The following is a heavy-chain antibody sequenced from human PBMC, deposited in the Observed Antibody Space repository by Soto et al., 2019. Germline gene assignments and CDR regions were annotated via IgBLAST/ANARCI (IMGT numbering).Heavy chain of an antibody. CDR1: GGFVSSGSYY. CDR2: MSHSGGT. CDR3: ARGLSRDGYGPGLSVDY. Sequence: QVQLQQWGAGLLKPSETLSLTCAVYGGFVSSGSYYWSWIRQPPGKGLEWIGEMSHSGGTHFNPSLKRRVTISVDTSKNQFSLKMSSVTAADTAVYYCARGLSRDGYGPGLSVDYWGQGTLVTVSS. J-gene: IGHJ4*02. D-gene: IGHD5-18*01. V-gene: IGHV4-34*01.